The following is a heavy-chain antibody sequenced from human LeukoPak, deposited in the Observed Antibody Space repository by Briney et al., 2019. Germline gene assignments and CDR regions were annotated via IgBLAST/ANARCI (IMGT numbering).Heavy chain of an antibody. CDR3: GRVGDGYNDNY. CDR2: IKQDGSEK. J-gene: IGHJ4*02. CDR1: GFTFSSYW. Sequence: GGSLRLSCAASGFTFSSYWMSWVRQAPGKGLEWVANIKQDGSEKYYVDSVKGRFTMSRDNSKNTLYLQMNSLRAEDTAVYYCGRVGDGYNDNYWGQGTLVTVSS. D-gene: IGHD5-24*01. V-gene: IGHV3-7*01.